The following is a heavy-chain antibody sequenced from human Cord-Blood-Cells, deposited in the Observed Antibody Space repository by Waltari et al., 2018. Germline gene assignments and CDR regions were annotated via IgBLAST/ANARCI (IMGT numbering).Heavy chain of an antibody. CDR2: INHSGST. J-gene: IGHJ5*02. CDR1: GGXXSGYY. CDR3: ASLKNYNWFDP. V-gene: IGHV4-34*01. Sequence: QVQLQQWGAGLLKPSETXXXXXXXXGGXXSGYYWSXIRQPPGKGLEWIGEINHSGSTNYNPSLKSRVTISVDTSKNQFSLKLSSVTAADTAVYYCASLKNYNWFDPWGQGTLVTVSS. D-gene: IGHD1-7*01.